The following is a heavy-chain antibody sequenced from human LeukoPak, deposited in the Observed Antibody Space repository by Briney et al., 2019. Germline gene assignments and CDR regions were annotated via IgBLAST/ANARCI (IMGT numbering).Heavy chain of an antibody. J-gene: IGHJ4*02. CDR3: ARDRAAANYFDY. CDR2: TSSSDAGT. CDR1: GFTLSTYA. V-gene: IGHV3-23*01. Sequence: GGSLRLSCAASGFTLSTYAMSWVRQTPGRGLEWVAATSSSDAGTYYADSVKGRFTISRDNSKNTLYLQMNSLRAEDTAVYYCARDRAAANYFDYWGQGTLVTVSS. D-gene: IGHD6-25*01.